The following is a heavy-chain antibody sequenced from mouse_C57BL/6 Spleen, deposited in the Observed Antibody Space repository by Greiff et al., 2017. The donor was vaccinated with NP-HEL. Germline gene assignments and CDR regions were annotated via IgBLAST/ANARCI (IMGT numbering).Heavy chain of an antibody. D-gene: IGHD1-1*01. CDR1: GYNFTSYW. V-gene: IGHV1-52*01. CDR2: IDPSDSET. CDR3: AKWGITTVVANWYFDV. J-gene: IGHJ1*03. Sequence: VQLQQPGAELVRPGSSVKLSCKASGYNFTSYWMHWVKQRPIQGLEWIGNIDPSDSETHYNQKFKDKATLTVDKSSSTAYMQLSSLTSEDSAVYYCAKWGITTVVANWYFDVWGTGTTVTASS.